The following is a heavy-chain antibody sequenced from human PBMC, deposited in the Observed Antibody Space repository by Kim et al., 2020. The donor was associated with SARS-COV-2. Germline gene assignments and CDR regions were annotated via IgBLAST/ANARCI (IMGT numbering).Heavy chain of an antibody. V-gene: IGHV3-11*01. D-gene: IGHD6-13*01. CDR2: ISSSGSTI. Sequence: GGSLRLSCAASGFTFSDYYMSWIRQAPGKGLEWVSYISSSGSTIYYADSVKGRFTISRDNAKNSLYLQMNSLRAEDTAVYYCARDGSPFGGSSWYYYYYYYGMDVWGQGTTVTVSS. J-gene: IGHJ6*02. CDR1: GFTFSDYY. CDR3: ARDGSPFGGSSWYYYYYYYGMDV.